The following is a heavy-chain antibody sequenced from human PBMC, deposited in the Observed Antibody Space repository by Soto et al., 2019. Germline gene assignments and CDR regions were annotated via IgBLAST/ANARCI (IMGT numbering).Heavy chain of an antibody. CDR3: ARDRPNYYGSGSYYDY. CDR1: GYTFTSYG. CDR2: IGAYNGNT. V-gene: IGHV1-18*01. D-gene: IGHD3-10*01. J-gene: IGHJ4*02. Sequence: ASVKVSCKASGYTFTSYGISWVRQAPGQGLEWMGWIGAYNGNTNYAQKLQGRVTMTTDTSTSTAYMELRSLRSDDTAVYYCARDRPNYYGSGSYYDYWGQGTLVTVSS.